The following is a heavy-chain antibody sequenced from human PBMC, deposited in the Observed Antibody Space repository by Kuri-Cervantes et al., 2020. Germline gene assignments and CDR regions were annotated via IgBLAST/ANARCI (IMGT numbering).Heavy chain of an antibody. CDR2: ISAYNGNT. CDR1: GYTFTSYG. D-gene: IGHD6-13*01. CDR3: ASGIAGGGMDV. J-gene: IGHJ6*02. V-gene: IGHV1-18*01. Sequence: ASVKVSCKASGYTFTSYGISWARQAPGQGLEWMGWISAYNGNTNYAQKLQGRVTMTRDTSISTAYMELSRLRSDDTAVYYCASGIAGGGMDVWGQGTTVTVSS.